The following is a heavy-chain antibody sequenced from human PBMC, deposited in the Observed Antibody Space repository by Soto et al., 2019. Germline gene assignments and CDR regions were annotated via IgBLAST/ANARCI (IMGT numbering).Heavy chain of an antibody. J-gene: IGHJ6*02. D-gene: IGHD1-26*01. CDR1: GFTCSSYG. Sequence: PGGSLRLSCAASGFTCSSYGMHWVRQAPGKGLEWVAVISYDGSNKYYADSVKGRFTISRDNSKNTLYLQMNSLRAEDTAVYYCAKDLGHSGSYFGGDYYGMDVWGQGTTVTVSS. V-gene: IGHV3-30*18. CDR2: ISYDGSNK. CDR3: AKDLGHSGSYFGGDYYGMDV.